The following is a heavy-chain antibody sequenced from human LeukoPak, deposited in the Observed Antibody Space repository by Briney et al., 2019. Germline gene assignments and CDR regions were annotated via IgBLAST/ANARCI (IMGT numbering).Heavy chain of an antibody. CDR2: IIPIFGTA. J-gene: IGHJ3*02. Sequence: ASVKVSCKASGGTFSSYAISWVRQAPGQGLEWMGGIIPIFGTANYAQKFQDRVTITADESTSTAYMELSSLKSEDTAVYYCARDRYCSSTSCYYHDAFDIWGQGTMVTVSS. V-gene: IGHV1-69*13. CDR3: ARDRYCSSTSCYYHDAFDI. D-gene: IGHD2-2*01. CDR1: GGTFSSYA.